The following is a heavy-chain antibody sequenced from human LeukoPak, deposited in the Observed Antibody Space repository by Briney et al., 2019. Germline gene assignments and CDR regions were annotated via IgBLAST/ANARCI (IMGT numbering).Heavy chain of an antibody. V-gene: IGHV3-74*01. J-gene: IGHJ4*02. CDR2: IANDGSST. CDR3: ARGRPHGNDY. D-gene: IGHD4-23*01. CDR1: GFTFSSYW. Sequence: GGSLRLSCAASGFTFSSYWMNWVRQAPGKGLVWVSRIANDGSSTTYADSVKGRFSISRDNAKNTLYLQMNSLSVEDTAVYYCARGRPHGNDYWGQGTLVTVSS.